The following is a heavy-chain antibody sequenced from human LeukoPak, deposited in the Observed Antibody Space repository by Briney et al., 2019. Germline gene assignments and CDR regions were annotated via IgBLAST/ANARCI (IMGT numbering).Heavy chain of an antibody. CDR2: ISYDGSNK. D-gene: IGHD1-26*01. CDR1: GFTFSSYA. CDR3: ARGGIVGPTSYFYYGMDV. J-gene: IGHJ6*02. V-gene: IGHV3-30-3*01. Sequence: GGSLRLFCAASGFTFSSYAMHWVRQAPGEGLEWVAVISYDGSNKYYADSVKGRFTISRDNSKNTLYLQMNSLRAEDTAVYYCARGGIVGPTSYFYYGMDVWGQGTTVTVSS.